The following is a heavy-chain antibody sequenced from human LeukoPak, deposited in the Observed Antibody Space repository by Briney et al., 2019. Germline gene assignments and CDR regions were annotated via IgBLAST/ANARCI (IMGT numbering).Heavy chain of an antibody. Sequence: SQTLSLTCTVSGGSISSGGYYWSWIRQHPGKGLEWIGYIYYSGSTYYNPSLKSRVTISVDTSKNQFSLKLSSVTAADTAVYYCARVVRQLASTFDIWGQGTMVTVSS. D-gene: IGHD6-6*01. V-gene: IGHV4-31*03. CDR1: GGSISSGGYY. J-gene: IGHJ3*02. CDR3: ARVVRQLASTFDI. CDR2: IYYSGST.